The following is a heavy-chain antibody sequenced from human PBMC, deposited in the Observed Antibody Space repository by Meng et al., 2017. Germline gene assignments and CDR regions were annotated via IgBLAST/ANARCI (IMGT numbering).Heavy chain of an antibody. CDR1: GFTSSSDA. CDR3: ARSYYYYDSSGYYYYYYGMDV. D-gene: IGHD3-22*01. J-gene: IGHJ6*02. Sequence: GGALRPSCAASGFTSSSDAMHWVRQAPGKGLEWVAVISYDGSNKYYADSVKGRFTISRDNSKNTLYLQMNSLGAEDTAVYYCARSYYYYDSSGYYYYYYGMDVWGQGTTVTVSS. CDR2: ISYDGSNK. V-gene: IGHV3-30*04.